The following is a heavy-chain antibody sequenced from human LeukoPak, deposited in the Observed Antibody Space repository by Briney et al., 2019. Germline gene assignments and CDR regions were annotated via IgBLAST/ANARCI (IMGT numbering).Heavy chain of an antibody. CDR3: ARGITGTTRYYYYYMDV. D-gene: IGHD1-7*01. V-gene: IGHV4-39*07. J-gene: IGHJ6*03. CDR1: GGSISSSSYY. Sequence: PSETLSLTCTVSGGSISSSSYYWGWIRQPPGKGLEWIGEINHSGSTNYNPSLKSRVTISVDTSKNQFSLKLSSVTAADTAVYYCARGITGTTRYYYYYMDVWGKGTTVTVSS. CDR2: INHSGST.